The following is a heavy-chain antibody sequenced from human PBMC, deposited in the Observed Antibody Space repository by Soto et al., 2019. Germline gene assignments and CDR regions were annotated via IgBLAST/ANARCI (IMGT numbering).Heavy chain of an antibody. D-gene: IGHD1-26*01. V-gene: IGHV4-39*01. Sequence: SETLSLTCTVSGGSISSSSYYWGWIRQPPGKGLEWIGSIYYSGSTYYNPSLKSRVTISVDMSKNQFSLKLSSVTAADTAVYYCASNILGATWWFDPWGQGTLVTVSS. J-gene: IGHJ5*02. CDR3: ASNILGATWWFDP. CDR2: IYYSGST. CDR1: GGSISSSSYY.